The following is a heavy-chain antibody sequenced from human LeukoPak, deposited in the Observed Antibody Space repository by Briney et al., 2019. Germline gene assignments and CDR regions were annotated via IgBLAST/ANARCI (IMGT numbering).Heavy chain of an antibody. CDR2: ISDSGGT. CDR1: GGSIRSYY. J-gene: IGHJ4*02. V-gene: IGHV4-59*01. CDR3: ARGRSGSYYRFDY. D-gene: IGHD1-26*01. Sequence: SETLSLTCTVSGGSIRSYYWSWIRQPPGKGLEWIGHISDSGGTNFNSSLKSRVTISVDTSKNQFSLKLSSVTAADTAVYYCARGRSGSYYRFDYWGQGTLVTVSS.